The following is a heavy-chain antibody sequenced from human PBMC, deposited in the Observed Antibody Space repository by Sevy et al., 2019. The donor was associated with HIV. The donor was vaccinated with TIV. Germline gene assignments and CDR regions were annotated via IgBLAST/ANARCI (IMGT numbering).Heavy chain of an antibody. CDR1: GFTFSSYA. V-gene: IGHV3-21*01. CDR2: INAISSNI. Sequence: GGYLRLSCAASGFTFSSYAMNWVRQAPGKGLEWVSSINAISSNIYYADSVKGRFTISRDNAENSLYLQMNSVRVEDTAVYYCARDLLSCGNAVYGYWGQGTLVFVSS. D-gene: IGHD2-15*01. CDR3: ARDLLSCGNAVYGY. J-gene: IGHJ4*02.